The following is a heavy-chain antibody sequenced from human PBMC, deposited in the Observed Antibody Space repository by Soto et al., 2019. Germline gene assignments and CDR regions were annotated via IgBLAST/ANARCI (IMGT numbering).Heavy chain of an antibody. CDR2: IYHGGTT. Sequence: PSETLSLTCTVSGYSLSSGSYWAWIRQPPGKGPEWIASIYHGGTTFYNPSLKSRITISVDTSNDQFSLKLTSVTAADTAVYYCARVHVMVVAGSTFDYWGHGTLVTVS. J-gene: IGHJ4*01. D-gene: IGHD6-19*01. CDR3: ARVHVMVVAGSTFDY. V-gene: IGHV4-38-2*02. CDR1: GYSLSSGSY.